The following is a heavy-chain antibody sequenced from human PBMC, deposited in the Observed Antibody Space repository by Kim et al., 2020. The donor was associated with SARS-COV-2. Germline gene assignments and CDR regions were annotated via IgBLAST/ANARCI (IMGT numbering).Heavy chain of an antibody. J-gene: IGHJ2*01. Sequence: SVKVSCKASGGTFSSYAISWVRQAPGQGLEWMGGIIPIFGTANYAQKFQGRVTITADESTSTAYMELSSLRSEDTAVYYCARAPSFKREMATPTGYFDLWGRGTLVTVSS. CDR1: GGTFSSYA. D-gene: IGHD5-12*01. CDR2: IIPIFGTA. CDR3: ARAPSFKREMATPTGYFDL. V-gene: IGHV1-69*13.